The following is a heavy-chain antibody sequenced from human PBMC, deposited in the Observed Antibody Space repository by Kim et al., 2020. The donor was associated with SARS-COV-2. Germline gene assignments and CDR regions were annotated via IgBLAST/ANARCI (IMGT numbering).Heavy chain of an antibody. CDR3: ARQRGSRTGRRPPPSDY. Sequence: SETLSLTCTVSGGSISSGGYYWSWIRQHPGKGLEWTGYIYYSGSTNYNPTLRSRITMSLDTSKNQFSLRLSSVTAADTAVYYCARQRGSRTGRRPPPSDYWGQGTLVTVSS. CDR2: IYYSGST. J-gene: IGHJ4*02. CDR1: GGSISSGGYY. V-gene: IGHV4-31*03. D-gene: IGHD3-10*01.